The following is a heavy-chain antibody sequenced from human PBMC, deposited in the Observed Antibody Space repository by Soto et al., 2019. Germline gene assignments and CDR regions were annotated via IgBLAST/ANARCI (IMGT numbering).Heavy chain of an antibody. Sequence: QVQLVQSGAEVKKPGASVKVSCKASGYTFTSYGISWVRQAPGQGLEWMGWISAYNGNTNNAQKLQGRVTMTTDTSTSTAYMELRSMSSDDTAVYYCARFIVVVPAAILIDYYYYGMDVWGQGTTVTVSS. CDR3: ARFIVVVPAAILIDYYYYGMDV. V-gene: IGHV1-18*04. J-gene: IGHJ6*02. CDR1: GYTFTSYG. D-gene: IGHD2-2*01. CDR2: ISAYNGNT.